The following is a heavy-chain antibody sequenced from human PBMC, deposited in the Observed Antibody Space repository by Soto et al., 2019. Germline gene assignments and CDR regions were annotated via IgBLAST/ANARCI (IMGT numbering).Heavy chain of an antibody. Sequence: SETLSLTCSVSGASIRSYFWSWVRQPAGQGLEWIGHIYIRGTTSYNPSLEGRVTLSLDTSKNQVSLVVTSVTAADTAVYYCARNPYVRGNYYFLGPWGPGTLVTVSS. D-gene: IGHD3-22*01. CDR2: IYIRGTT. CDR3: ARNPYVRGNYYFLGP. CDR1: GASIRSYF. V-gene: IGHV4-4*07. J-gene: IGHJ5*02.